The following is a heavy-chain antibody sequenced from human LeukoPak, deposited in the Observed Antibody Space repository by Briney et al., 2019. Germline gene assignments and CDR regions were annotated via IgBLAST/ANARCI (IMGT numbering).Heavy chain of an antibody. J-gene: IGHJ4*02. CDR3: ARGPVTTGYFAY. CDR1: GASITTSY. D-gene: IGHD4-17*01. V-gene: IGHV4-59*01. CDR2: IYYSGGT. Sequence: SETLSLTCTVSGASITTSYWSWIRQPPGKGLEGIGYIYYSGGTNYNPSLKSRVTISVDTSKNQFSLKLSSVTAADTAVYFCARGPVTTGYFAYWGQGTLVTVSS.